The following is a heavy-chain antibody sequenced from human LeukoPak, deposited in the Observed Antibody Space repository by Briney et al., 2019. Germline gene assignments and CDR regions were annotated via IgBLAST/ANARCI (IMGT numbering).Heavy chain of an antibody. CDR3: GKVSLSGGGVDY. CDR1: GFTFSSYA. J-gene: IGHJ4*02. V-gene: IGHV3-23*01. Sequence: GGSLRLSCAASGFTFSSYAMNWVRQAPGRGLEWVSTLSGSGDSTYYADSVKGRFTISRDNSRNTLYLQMNSLRAEDTAVYYWGKVSLSGGGVDYWGQGTLVTVSS. CDR2: LSGSGDST. D-gene: IGHD3-10*01.